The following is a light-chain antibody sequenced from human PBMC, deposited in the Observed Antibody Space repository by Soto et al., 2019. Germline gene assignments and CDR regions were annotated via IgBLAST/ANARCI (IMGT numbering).Light chain of an antibody. CDR2: GDT. Sequence: QSVLTQPPSVSGAPGQRVTISCTGSSSTIGAGFDVHWYQQLPGTAPKLLIYGDTNRPSGVPDRFPGSKSGTSASLVITGLQAEDEADYYCQSYDTALSVFVVFGGGTKLTVL. V-gene: IGLV1-40*01. CDR3: QSYDTALSVFVV. J-gene: IGLJ2*01. CDR1: SSTIGAGFD.